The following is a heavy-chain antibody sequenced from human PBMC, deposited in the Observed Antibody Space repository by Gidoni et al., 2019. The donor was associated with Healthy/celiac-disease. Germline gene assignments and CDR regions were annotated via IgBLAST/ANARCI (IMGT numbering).Heavy chain of an antibody. V-gene: IGHV3-7*01. CDR2: IKQDGSEK. D-gene: IGHD3-10*01. CDR3: ARDRAGGSGSYPHAFDI. CDR1: GFTFSSYW. Sequence: EVQLVESGGGLVQPGGSLRLSCAASGFTFSSYWMSWVRQAPGKGLEWVANIKQDGSEKYYVDSVKGRFTISRDNAKNSLYLQMNSLRAEDTAVYYCARDRAGGSGSYPHAFDIWGQGTMVTVSS. J-gene: IGHJ3*02.